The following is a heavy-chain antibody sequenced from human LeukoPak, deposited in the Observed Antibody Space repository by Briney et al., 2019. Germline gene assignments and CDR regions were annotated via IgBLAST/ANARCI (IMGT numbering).Heavy chain of an antibody. J-gene: IGHJ4*02. CDR1: GLTFSSSA. CDR2: LGVSGRST. D-gene: IGHD2-8*01. CDR3: AKDAHHLMEHFDY. V-gene: IGHV3-23*01. Sequence: GGSLRLSCAASGLTFSSSAMSWVRQAPGKGLEWVSALGVSGRSTYYADSVKGRFTISRDNSKNTLYLQMNSLRAEDTAVYYCAKDAHHLMEHFDYWGQGTLVTVSS.